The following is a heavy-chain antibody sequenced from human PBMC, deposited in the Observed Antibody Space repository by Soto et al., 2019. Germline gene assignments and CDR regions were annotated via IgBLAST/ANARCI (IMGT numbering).Heavy chain of an antibody. D-gene: IGHD3-10*01. CDR2: ISFNGGVI. CDR3: AKIMIQGVLVDALDV. J-gene: IGHJ6*02. V-gene: IGHV3-23*01. CDR1: GFVVRNLT. Sequence: DVQLLESGGGVVQPGGSLRLSCAASGFVVRNLTMNWVRQAPGKGLEYVAIISFNGGVIFDADSVRGRFTISRDNAKNILYLDMTNLRPEDSGVYYCAKIMIQGVLVDALDVWGRGTTVTVS.